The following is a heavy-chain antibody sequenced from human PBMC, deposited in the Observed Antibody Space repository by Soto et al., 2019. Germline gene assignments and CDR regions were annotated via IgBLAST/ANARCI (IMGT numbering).Heavy chain of an antibody. CDR2: MYHSGST. J-gene: IGHJ4*02. D-gene: IGHD2-2*01. V-gene: IGHV4-30-2*01. CDR3: ARVPDY. CDR1: GGSISSGGYC. Sequence: PSLPLSLTCAVSGGSISSGGYCWRWIRQPPGKGLEWIGYMYHSGSTYYNPALKSRVTISIDRSKNQFSLKLSSVTAADTAVYYCARVPDYWGQGILVTVSS.